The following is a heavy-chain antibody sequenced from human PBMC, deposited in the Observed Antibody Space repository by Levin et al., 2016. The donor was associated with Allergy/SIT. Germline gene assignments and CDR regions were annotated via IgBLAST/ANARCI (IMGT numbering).Heavy chain of an antibody. CDR3: ARGFTMVRGVMRSDGMDV. J-gene: IGHJ6*02. D-gene: IGHD3-10*01. CDR2: IYYSGST. V-gene: IGHV4-59*01. Sequence: WIRQPPGKGLEWIGYIYYSGSTNYNPSLKSRVTISVDTSKNQFSLKLSSVTAADTAVYYCARGFTMVRGVMRSDGMDVWGQGTTVTVSS.